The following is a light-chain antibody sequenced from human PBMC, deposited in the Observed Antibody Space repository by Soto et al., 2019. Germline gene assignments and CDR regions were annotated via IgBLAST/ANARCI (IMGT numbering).Light chain of an antibody. CDR2: EDN. V-gene: IGLV6-57*04. Sequence: NFMLTQPHSVSESPGKTVTISCTRSSGNIASNYVQWYQQRPGSAPTIVIYEDNQRPSGVPDRFSGSIDSSSNSASLTISGLRTEDEADYYGHSYDSSNWMFGGGTKLTVL. CDR3: HSYDSSNWM. J-gene: IGLJ3*02. CDR1: SGNIASNY.